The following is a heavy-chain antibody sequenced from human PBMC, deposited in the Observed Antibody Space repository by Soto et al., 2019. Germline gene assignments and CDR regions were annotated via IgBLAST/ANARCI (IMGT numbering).Heavy chain of an antibody. D-gene: IGHD2-15*01. J-gene: IGHJ3*02. CDR2: INPNSGAT. CDR3: ARVGNGFDI. CDR1: GFTLSDYF. V-gene: IGHV1-2*02. Sequence: ASVKVSCKASGFTLSDYFIHWVRQAPGQGLEWMGWINPNSGATNYAQNLRGRVTLTGDKSISTAFMELTRLRSDDTAVYFCARVGNGFDIWGQGTMVTVSS.